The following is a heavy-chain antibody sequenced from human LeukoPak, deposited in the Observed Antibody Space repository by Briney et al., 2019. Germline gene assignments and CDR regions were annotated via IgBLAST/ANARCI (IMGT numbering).Heavy chain of an antibody. CDR2: IYPGDSNT. CDR1: GYSFTNYW. Sequence: GESLKISCKGSGYSFTNYWIGWVRQMPGKGLEWMGIIYPGDSNTKYSPSFQGQVTISADKSISPAYLQWSRLKGLDSAMDYCARKEVGATGEYYFDYWGQGTLVTVSS. J-gene: IGHJ4*02. CDR3: ARKEVGATGEYYFDY. D-gene: IGHD1-26*01. V-gene: IGHV5-51*01.